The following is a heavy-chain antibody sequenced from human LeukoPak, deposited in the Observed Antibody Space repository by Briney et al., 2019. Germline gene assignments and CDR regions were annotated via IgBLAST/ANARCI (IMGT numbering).Heavy chain of an antibody. J-gene: IGHJ4*02. D-gene: IGHD5-12*01. V-gene: IGHV3-7*01. CDR3: ARVGSGYALDC. CDR2: IKEDGSEK. CDR1: GFTFNSYW. Sequence: AGGSLRLSCAASGFTFNSYWMTWVRQAPGKGLESVANIKEDGSEKYYVDSMKGRFTISRDNAKNSLYLQMNSLRAEDTAVYYCARVGSGYALDCWGQGTLVTVS.